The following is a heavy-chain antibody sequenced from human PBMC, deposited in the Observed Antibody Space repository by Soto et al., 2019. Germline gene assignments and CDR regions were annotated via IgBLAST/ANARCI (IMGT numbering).Heavy chain of an antibody. CDR3: ARDVNGTYYDFWIGYLGSYGMDV. D-gene: IGHD3-3*01. CDR2: IIPIFGTA. V-gene: IGHV1-69*13. J-gene: IGHJ6*02. Sequence: SVKVSCKASGGTFSSYAISWVRQAPGQGLEWMGGIIPIFGTANYAQKFQGRVTITADESTSTAYMELSSLRSEDTAVYYCARDVNGTYYDFWIGYLGSYGMDVWGQGTTVTVSS. CDR1: GGTFSSYA.